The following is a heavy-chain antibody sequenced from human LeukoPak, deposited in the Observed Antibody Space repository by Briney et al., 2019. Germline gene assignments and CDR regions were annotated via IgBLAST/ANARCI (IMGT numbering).Heavy chain of an antibody. Sequence: SVKVSCKASGGTFSSYAISWVRQAPGQGLEWMGRIIPIFGRANYAQKFQGRVTITTDESTSTAYMELSSLRSEDAGVYYCVRFLIAAAGTGGDYWGQGTLVTVSS. D-gene: IGHD6-13*01. CDR2: IIPIFGRA. CDR3: VRFLIAAAGTGGDY. V-gene: IGHV1-69*05. J-gene: IGHJ4*02. CDR1: GGTFSSYA.